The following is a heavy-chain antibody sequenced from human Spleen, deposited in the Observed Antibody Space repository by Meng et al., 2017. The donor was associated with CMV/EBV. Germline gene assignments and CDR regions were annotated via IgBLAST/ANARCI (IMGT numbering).Heavy chain of an antibody. CDR2: INPYNGNT. Sequence: QVTLVPSGAEVKKPGASVKVSCKASGYTFTSYGTSWVQQAPGKGLEWMGWINPYNGNTNYAQKLQGRVTMTTDTSTSTAYMELRSRRSDDTAVYYCAREAAAGLDPWGQGTLVTVSS. D-gene: IGHD6-13*01. CDR1: GYTFTSYG. CDR3: AREAAAGLDP. J-gene: IGHJ5*02. V-gene: IGHV1-18*01.